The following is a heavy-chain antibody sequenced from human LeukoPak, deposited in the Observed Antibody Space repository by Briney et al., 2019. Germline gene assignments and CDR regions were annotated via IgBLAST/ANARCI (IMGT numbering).Heavy chain of an antibody. V-gene: IGHV4-61*01. J-gene: IGHJ4*01. Sequence: SETLSLTCTVSGGSVSSGSYHWSWIRQPPGKGLEWIGYIYYSGSTNYNPSLKSRVTISVDTSKNQFSLTLTSVTAADAAVYYCAKHLAYCGGDCYSFDFWVQGALVTVSS. D-gene: IGHD2-21*02. CDR1: GGSVSSGSYH. CDR2: IYYSGST. CDR3: AKHLAYCGGDCYSFDF.